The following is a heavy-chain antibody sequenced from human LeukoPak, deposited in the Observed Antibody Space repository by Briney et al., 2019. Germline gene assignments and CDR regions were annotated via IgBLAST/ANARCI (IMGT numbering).Heavy chain of an antibody. CDR2: IIPILGIA. Sequence: GASVKVSCKASGGTFSSYAISWVRQAPGQGLEWMGTIIPILGIANYAQKFQGRVTITADKSTSTAYMELSSLRSEDTAVYYCARVSLGIYYFDYWGQGTLVTVSS. CDR1: GGTFSSYA. V-gene: IGHV1-69*04. J-gene: IGHJ4*02. D-gene: IGHD7-27*01. CDR3: ARVSLGIYYFDY.